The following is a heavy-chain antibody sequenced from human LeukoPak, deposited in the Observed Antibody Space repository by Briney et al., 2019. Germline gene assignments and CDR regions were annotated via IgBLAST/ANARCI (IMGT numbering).Heavy chain of an antibody. CDR2: INHSGST. J-gene: IGHJ4*02. CDR3: ARLTGDSLNFDY. Sequence: SETLSLTCAVYGGSFSGYYWSWIRQPPGKGLEWIGEINHSGSTNYNPSLKSRVTISVDTSKNQFSLRLSSVTAADTAVYYCARLTGDSLNFDYWGQGTLVTVSS. V-gene: IGHV4-34*01. CDR1: GGSFSGYY.